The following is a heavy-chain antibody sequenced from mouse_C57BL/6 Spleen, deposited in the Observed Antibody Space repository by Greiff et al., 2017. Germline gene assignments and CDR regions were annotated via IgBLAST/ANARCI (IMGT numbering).Heavy chain of an antibody. Sequence: VHVKQSGPELVKPGASVKMSCKASGYTFTDYNMHWVKQSHGKSLEWIGYINPNNGGTSYNQKFKGKATLTVNKSSSTAYMELRSLTSEDSAVYYCARGITTVVADFDVWGTGTTVTVSS. D-gene: IGHD1-1*01. J-gene: IGHJ1*03. CDR3: ARGITTVVADFDV. CDR2: INPNNGGT. V-gene: IGHV1-22*01. CDR1: GYTFTDYN.